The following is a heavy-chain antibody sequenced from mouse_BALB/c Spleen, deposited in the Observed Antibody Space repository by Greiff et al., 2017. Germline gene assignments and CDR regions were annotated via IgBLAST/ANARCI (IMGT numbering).Heavy chain of an antibody. V-gene: IGHV2-9*02. CDR2: IWAGGST. D-gene: IGHD2-2*01. J-gene: IGHJ4*01. CDR3: AYGYYYAMDY. CDR1: GFSLTSYG. Sequence: QVQLQQSGPGLVAPSQSLSITCTVSGFSLTSYGVHWVRQPPGKGLEWLGVIWAGGSTNYNSALMSRLSISKDNSKSQVFLKMNSLQTDDTAMYYCAYGYYYAMDYWGQGTSVTVSS.